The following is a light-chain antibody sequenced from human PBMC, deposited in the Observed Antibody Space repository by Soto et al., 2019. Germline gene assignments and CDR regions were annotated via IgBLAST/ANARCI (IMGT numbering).Light chain of an antibody. Sequence: EIVMTQSPATLSVSPGARATLSCRASQSVSNNLAWYQQKLGQPPRLLIYGASTTASGIPARFSGSGSGTGFTLTISSLQSEDFAVYHCQQYNNWPETFGQGTKVDIK. CDR2: GAS. V-gene: IGKV3-15*01. CDR1: QSVSNN. CDR3: QQYNNWPET. J-gene: IGKJ1*01.